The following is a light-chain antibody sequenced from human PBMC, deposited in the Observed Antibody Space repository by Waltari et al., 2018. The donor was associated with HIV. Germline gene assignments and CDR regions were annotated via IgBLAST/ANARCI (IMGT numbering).Light chain of an antibody. CDR2: DNK. CDR3: GTWDRSLSAAV. Sequence: QSVLTQPPSVSAAPGQKVTISCSGSTSNIGNDYVSWYQHVPGAAPRLLIYDNKKRPSGMPDRFSGSRSGTSATLGITGLQTGDEAHYYCGTWDRSLSAAVFGGGTKLTVL. J-gene: IGLJ3*02. CDR1: TSNIGNDY. V-gene: IGLV1-51*01.